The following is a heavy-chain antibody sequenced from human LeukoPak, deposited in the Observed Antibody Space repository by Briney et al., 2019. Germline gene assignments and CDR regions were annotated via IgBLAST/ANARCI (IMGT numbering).Heavy chain of an antibody. J-gene: IGHJ6*02. CDR2: INPNSGGT. CDR1: GYTFTGYY. D-gene: IGHD6-13*01. V-gene: IGHV1-2*02. Sequence: GASVNVSFTASGYTFTGYYMHWVRQAPGQGLEWMGWINPNSGGTNYAQKFQGRVTMTRDTSISTAYMELSRLRSDDTAVYYCARDQHSSSWYYGQRNCYYYYGMDAWGQGTTVTVSS. CDR3: ARDQHSSSWYYGQRNCYYYYGMDA.